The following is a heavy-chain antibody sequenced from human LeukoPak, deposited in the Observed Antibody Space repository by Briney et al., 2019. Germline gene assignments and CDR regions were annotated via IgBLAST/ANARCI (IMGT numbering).Heavy chain of an antibody. J-gene: IGHJ4*02. Sequence: RASVKVSCKASGGTFSSYAISWVRQAPGQGLEWMGGIIPIFGTANYAQKFQGRVTITADESTSTAYMELSSLRSDDTAVYYCARDLLPGIAVAGHPVYWGQGTLVTVSS. D-gene: IGHD6-19*01. CDR3: ARDLLPGIAVAGHPVY. V-gene: IGHV1-69*01. CDR1: GGTFSSYA. CDR2: IIPIFGTA.